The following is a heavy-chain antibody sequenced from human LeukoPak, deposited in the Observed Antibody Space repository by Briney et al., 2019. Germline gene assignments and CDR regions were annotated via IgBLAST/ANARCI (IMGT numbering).Heavy chain of an antibody. J-gene: IGHJ5*02. CDR2: NNGDGSTT. V-gene: IGHV3-74*01. D-gene: IGHD5-12*01. Sequence: GGSLRLSCVASGFSLSGYWMYWVRHAPGKGLMYISRNNGDGSTTNYADVVKGRFTMSRDNVKNTLYLQMNSLRVEDTAVYYCARDPRNIGLAPWGQGTLVTVSS. CDR1: GFSLSGYW. CDR3: ARDPRNIGLAP.